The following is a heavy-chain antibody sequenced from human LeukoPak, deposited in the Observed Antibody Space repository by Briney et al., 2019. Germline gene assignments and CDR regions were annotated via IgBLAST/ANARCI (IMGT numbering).Heavy chain of an antibody. J-gene: IGHJ4*02. V-gene: IGHV1-69*02. CDR1: GGTFSSYT. D-gene: IGHD2-2*01. CDR3: ARVPDRTSCYDY. Sequence: SVKVSCKASGGTFSSYTISWVRQAPGQGLEWMGRIIPILGIANYAQKFQGRVTITADKSTSTAYMELSRLRSDDTAVYYCARVPDRTSCYDYWGQGTLVTVSS. CDR2: IIPILGIA.